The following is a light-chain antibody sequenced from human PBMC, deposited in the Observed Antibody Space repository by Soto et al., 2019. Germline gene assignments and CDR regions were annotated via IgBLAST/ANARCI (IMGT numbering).Light chain of an antibody. CDR1: SSDVGAHNY. Sequence: QSALTQPACVSGSPGQSIAISCTGTSSDVGAHNYVSWYQQHPGKAPKLMIYDVSNRPSGVSTRFSGFKSGNTASLTISGLQAEDEADYYCSSYTGTTTLVIFGGGTKLTVL. V-gene: IGLV2-14*03. CDR2: DVS. CDR3: SSYTGTTTLVI. J-gene: IGLJ2*01.